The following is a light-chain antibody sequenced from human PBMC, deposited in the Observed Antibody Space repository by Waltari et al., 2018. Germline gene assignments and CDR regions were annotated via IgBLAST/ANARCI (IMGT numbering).Light chain of an antibody. CDR1: SLRSYY. J-gene: IGLJ2*01. V-gene: IGLV3-19*01. CDR3: HSRDASGVGGS. Sequence: SSELTQDPAVSVAMGQTVRITCKGDSLRSYYASWYQQMPGQAPILVMYDKNNRPSGVPDRFSGSSSDNTASLTITGAQAEDEASYYCHSRDASGVGGSFGGGTKLTVL. CDR2: DKN.